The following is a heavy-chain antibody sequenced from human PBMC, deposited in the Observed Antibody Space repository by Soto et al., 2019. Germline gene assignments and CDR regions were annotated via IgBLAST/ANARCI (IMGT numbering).Heavy chain of an antibody. V-gene: IGHV1-18*04. CDR3: AREAYYYDSSGYSYYFDY. J-gene: IGHJ4*02. Sequence: SVKVSCKASGYTFTSYGISWVRQAPGQGLEWMGWISAYNGNTNYAQKLQGRVTMTTDTSTSTAYMELRSLRSDDTAVYYCAREAYYYDSSGYSYYFDYWGQGTLVTVSS. D-gene: IGHD3-22*01. CDR2: ISAYNGNT. CDR1: GYTFTSYG.